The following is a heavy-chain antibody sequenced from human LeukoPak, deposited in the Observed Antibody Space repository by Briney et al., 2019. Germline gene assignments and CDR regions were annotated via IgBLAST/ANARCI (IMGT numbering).Heavy chain of an antibody. J-gene: IGHJ5*02. CDR3: ARAVAADNWFDP. D-gene: IGHD6-13*01. CDR2: IIPIFGTA. Sequence: SGKVSCKGSGGTFSSYAISRGGQGPGQRLEWMGGIIPIFGTANYAQKFQGRVTITTDESTSTAYMELSSLRSEDTAVYYCARAVAADNWFDPWGQGTLVTVSS. V-gene: IGHV1-69*05. CDR1: GGTFSSYA.